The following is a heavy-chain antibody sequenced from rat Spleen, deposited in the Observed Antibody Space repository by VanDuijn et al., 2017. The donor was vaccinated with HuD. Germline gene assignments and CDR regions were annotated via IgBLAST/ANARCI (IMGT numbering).Heavy chain of an antibody. D-gene: IGHD1-11*01. CDR3: TREGATYVMDA. CDR2: ISWGGSST. Sequence: EVQLVASGGGLVQPGRSLKLSCAASGFTFDDYGMAWVRQAPKNGLEWVASISWGGSSTDYPENVKGRLTISRDNAKNALYLQMNNLRYEDTAIYYCTREGATYVMDAWGQGASVTVSS. V-gene: IGHV5-7*01. CDR1: GFTFDDYG. J-gene: IGHJ4*01.